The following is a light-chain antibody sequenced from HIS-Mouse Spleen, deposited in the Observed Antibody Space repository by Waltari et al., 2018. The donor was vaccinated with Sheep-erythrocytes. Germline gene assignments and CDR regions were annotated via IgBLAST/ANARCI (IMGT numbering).Light chain of an antibody. CDR1: SSDVGGYTY. V-gene: IGLV2-11*01. CDR2: DVS. CDR3: CSYAGSYNHV. J-gene: IGLJ1*01. Sequence: QSALTQPRSVSGSPGQSVTISCTGPSSDVGGYTYVPWYQQHPGKAPKLMIYDVSKRPSGVPDRFSGSKSGNTASLTISGLQAEDEADYYCCSYAGSYNHVFATGTKVTVL.